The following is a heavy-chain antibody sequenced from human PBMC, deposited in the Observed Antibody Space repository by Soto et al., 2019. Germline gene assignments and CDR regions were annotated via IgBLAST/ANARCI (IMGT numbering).Heavy chain of an antibody. CDR3: SRCPGGDSID. CDR2: INTDGSST. CDR1: GFSFSSYW. D-gene: IGHD3-16*01. Sequence: EVQLVESGGGLVQPGGSLRLSCADSGFSFSSYWMHWVRQGPGKGLVWVARINTDGSSTNYADSVKGRFTISRDNAKNTQDLKLNRSRAKDTAVYYCSRCPGGDSIDWGQGTMVTYSS. V-gene: IGHV3-74*01. J-gene: IGHJ3*01.